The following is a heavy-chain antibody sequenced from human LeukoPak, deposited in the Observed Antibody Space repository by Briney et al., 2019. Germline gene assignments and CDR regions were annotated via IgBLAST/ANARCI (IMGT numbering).Heavy chain of an antibody. V-gene: IGHV3-23*01. CDR3: AKDQRYCSSTSCYNSGEIDY. J-gene: IGHJ4*02. Sequence: PGGSLRLSCAASGFTFSNYVVSWVRQAPGKGLEWVSAISVSGGSTYYAESVKGRFTISRDNSKNTLNLQMNSLRADDTAVYYCAKDQRYCSSTSCYNSGEIDYWGQGILVTVSS. D-gene: IGHD2-2*02. CDR2: ISVSGGST. CDR1: GFTFSNYV.